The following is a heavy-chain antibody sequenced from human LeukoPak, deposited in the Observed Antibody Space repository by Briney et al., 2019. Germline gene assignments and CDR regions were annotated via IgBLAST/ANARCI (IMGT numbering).Heavy chain of an antibody. J-gene: IGHJ4*02. CDR2: ISGSGGST. Sequence: PGGSLRLSCAASGFTFSSYAMSWVRQAPGKGLEWVSAISGSGGSTYYADSVKGRFTISRDNSKNTLYLQMNSLRAEDTAVYYCAKMVLAFGGVIVPYFDYWGQGTLVTVSS. CDR3: AKMVLAFGGVIVPYFDY. CDR1: GFTFSSYA. V-gene: IGHV3-23*01. D-gene: IGHD3-16*02.